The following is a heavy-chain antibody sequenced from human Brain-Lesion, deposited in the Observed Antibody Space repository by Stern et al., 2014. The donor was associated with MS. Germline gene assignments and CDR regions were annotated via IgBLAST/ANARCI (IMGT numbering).Heavy chain of an antibody. Sequence: VQLAESGAEVRKPGSSVKVSCKASGGLFRSDAISWVRQAPGQGLEWLGAIIPMTGEAHYAQKFLDRVTITADESTTTTYMDLNSLTSEDTALYYCARHWGTDLWGQGTLLTVSS. CDR1: GGLFRSDA. CDR3: ARHWGTDL. CDR2: IIPMTGEA. D-gene: IGHD7-27*01. V-gene: IGHV1-69*01. J-gene: IGHJ5*02.